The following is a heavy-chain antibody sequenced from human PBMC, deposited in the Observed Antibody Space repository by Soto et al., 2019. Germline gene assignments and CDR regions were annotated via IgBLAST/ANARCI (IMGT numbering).Heavy chain of an antibody. D-gene: IGHD3-9*01. CDR1: GGTFSSYA. CDR3: ARGREVPYYYILLPPPYYFDY. J-gene: IGHJ4*02. V-gene: IGHV1-69*01. CDR2: IIPIFGTA. Sequence: QVQLVQSGAEVKKPGSSVKVSCKASGGTFSSYAISWVRQAPGQGLEWMGGIIPIFGTANYAQKFQGRVTITADESTSTAYMELSNLRSEDTAVYYCARGREVPYYYILLPPPYYFDYWGQGTLVTVSS.